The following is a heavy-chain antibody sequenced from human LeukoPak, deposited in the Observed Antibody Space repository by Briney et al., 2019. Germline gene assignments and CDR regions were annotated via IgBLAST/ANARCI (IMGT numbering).Heavy chain of an antibody. CDR3: ARGPSGWGSLDS. CDR2: INSDGSST. CDR1: GFPFDTYP. V-gene: IGHV3-74*01. J-gene: IGHJ4*02. Sequence: GGSLRLSCAASGFPFDTYPMNWVRQAPGKGLVWVSRINSDGSSTNYADSVKGRFTISRDNAKNTLYLQVKSLRAEDTAVYYCARGPSGWGSLDSWGQGTLVTVSS. D-gene: IGHD7-27*01.